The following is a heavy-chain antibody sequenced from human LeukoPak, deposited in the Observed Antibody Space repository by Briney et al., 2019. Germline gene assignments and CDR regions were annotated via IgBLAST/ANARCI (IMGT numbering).Heavy chain of an antibody. CDR1: GGSISSGIYY. J-gene: IGHJ4*02. Sequence: SETLSLTCSVSGGSISSGIYYWSWIRQSAEKGLEWIGRIPTSGDTNYDPSLKSRVTISIDMSKSQFSLKLSSVSAADTAVYFCARAEDGCSSASCYGHWGQGTLVTVSS. V-gene: IGHV4-61*02. CDR3: ARAEDGCSSASCYGH. CDR2: IPTSGDT. D-gene: IGHD2-2*01.